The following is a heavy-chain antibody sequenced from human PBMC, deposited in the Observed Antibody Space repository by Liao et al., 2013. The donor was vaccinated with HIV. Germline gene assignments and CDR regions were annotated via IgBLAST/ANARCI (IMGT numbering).Heavy chain of an antibody. V-gene: IGHV4-30-2*01. Sequence: QLQLRQSGSGLVKPSQTLSLTCTVSGGSISVGTYSWSWIRQAPGKGLEWIGHISQSGNTFYNESLMNRVALSIDRSKSQFSLKLSSMSAADTAVYFCARGGRYYNSKTHSSPASWFHP. CDR2: ISQSGNT. D-gene: IGHD1-1*01. CDR3: ARGGRYYNSKTHSSPASWFHP. CDR1: GGSISVGTYS. J-gene: IGHJ5*02.